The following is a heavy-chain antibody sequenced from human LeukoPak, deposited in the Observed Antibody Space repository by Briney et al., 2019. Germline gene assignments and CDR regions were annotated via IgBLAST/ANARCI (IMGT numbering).Heavy chain of an antibody. Sequence: GGSLRLSCAASGFTFSKAWMSWVRQAPGKGLEWVGRIKSKNDGGTTDYVAPVKGRFTISRDDSKNTVFLQMNSLKTEDTAVYYCTTDEEAAAGTGADYWGQGTLVTV. V-gene: IGHV3-15*01. J-gene: IGHJ4*02. CDR3: TTDEEAAAGTGADY. D-gene: IGHD6-13*01. CDR2: IKSKNDGGTT. CDR1: GFTFSKAW.